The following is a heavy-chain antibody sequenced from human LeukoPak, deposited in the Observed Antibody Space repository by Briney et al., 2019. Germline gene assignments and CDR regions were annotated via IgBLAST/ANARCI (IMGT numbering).Heavy chain of an antibody. D-gene: IGHD5-18*01. CDR3: PKLTSYSYGYTDY. V-gene: IGHV3-23*01. Sequence: QPGGSLRLSCAASGFTFSSYAMSWVRQAPGKGLEWVSAICGSGGGTYYADSVKGRFTISRDNSKNTLYLQMNSLGAEGTAVYYCPKLTSYSYGYTDYWGQGTLVTVSS. J-gene: IGHJ4*02. CDR1: GFTFSSYA. CDR2: ICGSGGGT.